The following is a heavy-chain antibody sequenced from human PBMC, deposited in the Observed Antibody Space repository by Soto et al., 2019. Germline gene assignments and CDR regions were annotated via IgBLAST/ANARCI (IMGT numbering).Heavy chain of an antibody. CDR1: GGTIRSYY. V-gene: IGHV4-59*01. CDR3: ARDRRYYYDSSGRGAFDI. CDR2: IYYSGST. D-gene: IGHD3-22*01. J-gene: IGHJ3*02. Sequence: PETLRLTYTVSGGTIRSYYWSWIRQPPGKGLEWIGYIYYSGSTNYNPSLKSRVTISVDTSKNQFSLKLSSVTAADTAVYYCARDRRYYYDSSGRGAFDIWGQGTMVT.